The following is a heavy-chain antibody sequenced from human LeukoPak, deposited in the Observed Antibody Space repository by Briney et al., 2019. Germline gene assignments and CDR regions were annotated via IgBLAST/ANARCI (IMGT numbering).Heavy chain of an antibody. CDR2: IIPIFGTA. Sequence: SVKVSCKASGGTFSSYAISWVRQAPGQGLEWMGGIIPIFGTANYAQKFQGRVTITADESTSTAYMELSSLRSEDTAVYYCARDQYSYGDPDYYYYGMDVWGQGTTVTVSS. J-gene: IGHJ6*02. CDR3: ARDQYSYGDPDYYYYGMDV. D-gene: IGHD5-18*01. V-gene: IGHV1-69*01. CDR1: GGTFSSYA.